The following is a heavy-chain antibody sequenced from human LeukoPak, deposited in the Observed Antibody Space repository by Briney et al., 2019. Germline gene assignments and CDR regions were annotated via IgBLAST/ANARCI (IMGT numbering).Heavy chain of an antibody. CDR1: GGTFSSYA. D-gene: IGHD2-21*02. J-gene: IGHJ1*01. Sequence: ASVKVSCKASGGTFSSYAISWVRQAPGQGLEWMGRIIPILGIANYAQKFQGRVTITADKSTSTAYMELSSLRSEDTAVYYCARDMVPTYCGGDCSSGYFQHWGQGTLVTVSS. V-gene: IGHV1-69*04. CDR2: IIPILGIA. CDR3: ARDMVPTYCGGDCSSGYFQH.